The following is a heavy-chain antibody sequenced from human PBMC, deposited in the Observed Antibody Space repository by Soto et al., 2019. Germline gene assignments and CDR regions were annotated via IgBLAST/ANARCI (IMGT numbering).Heavy chain of an antibody. CDR2: ISSSSSYI. V-gene: IGHV3-21*01. D-gene: IGHD3-22*01. Sequence: APGKGLEWVSSISSSSSYIYYADSVKGRFTISRDNAKNSLYLQMNSLRAEDTAVYYCASGAYYYDSSGYYYYWGQGTLVTVSS. CDR3: ASGAYYYDSSGYYYY. J-gene: IGHJ4*02.